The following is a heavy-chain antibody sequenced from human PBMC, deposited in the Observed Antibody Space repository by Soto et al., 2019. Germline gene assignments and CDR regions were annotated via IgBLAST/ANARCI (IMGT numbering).Heavy chain of an antibody. J-gene: IGHJ4*02. CDR3: AGERVGTTGIDF. D-gene: IGHD1-26*01. V-gene: IGHV1-8*01. Sequence: QAQLVQSGAEVKKPGASVKVSCKPSGYTFTGYDINWVRQATGQGLEWMGWMNPNSGNTGYAQNFQGRVTMTRDNSITTAYMELTSLRDDESAVYYCAGERVGTTGIDFWGQGTLVTVSS. CDR1: GYTFTGYD. CDR2: MNPNSGNT.